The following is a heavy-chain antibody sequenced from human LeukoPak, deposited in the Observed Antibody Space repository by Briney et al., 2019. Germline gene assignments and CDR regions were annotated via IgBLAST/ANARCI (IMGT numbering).Heavy chain of an antibody. CDR3: TRDFFIKDCSAANCRFDS. CDR1: GGAFNSIT. V-gene: IGHV1-69*16. J-gene: IGHJ4*02. D-gene: IGHD2-15*01. Sequence: SVRVSCKTSGGAFNSITINWVRQAPGQGLQLMGRVVPLLGTTNYAQTFHGRLTITTDESTTTAFMDLNSLSSEDTAVYYCTRDFFIKDCSAANCRFDSWGQGTLVTVSS. CDR2: VVPLLGTT.